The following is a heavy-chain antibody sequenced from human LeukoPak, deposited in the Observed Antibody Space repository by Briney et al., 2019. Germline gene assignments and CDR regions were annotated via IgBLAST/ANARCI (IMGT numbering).Heavy chain of an antibody. Sequence: ASVKVSCKASGGTFSSYAISWVRQAPGQGLEWMGGIIPIFGTANYAQKFQGGVTITTDESTSTAYMELSSLRSEDTAVYYCARARDIVVVPAASSDAFDIWGQGTMVTVSS. CDR1: GGTFSSYA. V-gene: IGHV1-69*05. J-gene: IGHJ3*02. CDR2: IIPIFGTA. D-gene: IGHD2-2*01. CDR3: ARARDIVVVPAASSDAFDI.